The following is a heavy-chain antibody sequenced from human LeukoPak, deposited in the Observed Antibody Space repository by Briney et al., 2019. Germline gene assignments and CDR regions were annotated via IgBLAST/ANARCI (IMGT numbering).Heavy chain of an antibody. V-gene: IGHV4-34*01. Sequence: PSETLSLTCAVYGGSFSGYYWSWIRQPPGKGLEWIGEINHSGSTNYNPSLKSRITISVDTSKNQFSLKLSFVTAADTAVYYCARAGYPGLNWFDPWGQGTLVTVSS. J-gene: IGHJ5*02. CDR3: ARAGYPGLNWFDP. D-gene: IGHD5-12*01. CDR1: GGSFSGYY. CDR2: INHSGST.